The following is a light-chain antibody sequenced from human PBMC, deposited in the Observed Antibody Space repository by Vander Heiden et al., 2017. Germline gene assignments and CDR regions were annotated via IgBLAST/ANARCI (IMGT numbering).Light chain of an antibody. V-gene: IGLV1-40*01. CDR2: RST. Sequence: QSVLTPPPSVSAAPGQRLITSWTGTGSNIRAPRDVHWYQQLPGRAPTNLILRSTKLPSGVPDRFSGSQSGTSASLAIAGLRAEDEADYYCQSYDNSLSAYVFGSGTTVTVL. J-gene: IGLJ1*01. CDR3: QSYDNSLSAYV. CDR1: GSNIRAPRD.